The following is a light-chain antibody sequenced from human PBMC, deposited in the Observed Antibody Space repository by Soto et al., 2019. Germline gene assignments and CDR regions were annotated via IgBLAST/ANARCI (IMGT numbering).Light chain of an antibody. Sequence: DIQMAQSPSSLSASVGDRVTITCRASRNIDTYLSWYQQKAGKAPKLLIFATSTLQSGVPSRFSGSGSGTDFTLTISSLQPEDFGTYYCHQTFTPPLTFGRGTRVEIK. CDR2: ATS. V-gene: IGKV1-39*01. CDR3: HQTFTPPLT. CDR1: RNIDTY. J-gene: IGKJ4*01.